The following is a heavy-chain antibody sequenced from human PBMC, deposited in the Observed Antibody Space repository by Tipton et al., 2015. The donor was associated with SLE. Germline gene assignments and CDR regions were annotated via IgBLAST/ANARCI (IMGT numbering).Heavy chain of an antibody. CDR1: GFTFSSYG. CDR3: ANGKLGTFDN. J-gene: IGHJ4*02. V-gene: IGHV3-30*02. D-gene: IGHD7-27*01. Sequence: GSLRLSCAASGFTFSSYGMHWVRQAPGKGLEWVAFIRYDGSNKYYEDSVKGRFTISRDNSKKTVYLQRNSLRAEDTAVYYCANGKLGTFDNWGQGPLVTVSS. CDR2: IRYDGSNK.